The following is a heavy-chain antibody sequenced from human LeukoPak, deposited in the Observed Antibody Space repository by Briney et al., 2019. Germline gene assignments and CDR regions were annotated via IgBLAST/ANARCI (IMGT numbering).Heavy chain of an antibody. D-gene: IGHD4-17*01. CDR2: IYYSGST. CDR1: GGSISSYY. J-gene: IGHJ5*02. V-gene: IGHV4-59*01. CDR3: ARDYGLNWFDP. Sequence: SETLSLTCTVSGGSISSYYWSWIRQPPGKGLEWIGYIYYSGSTNYNPSLKSRVTISVDTSKNQLSLKLSSVTAADTAVYYCARDYGLNWFDPWGQGTLVTVSS.